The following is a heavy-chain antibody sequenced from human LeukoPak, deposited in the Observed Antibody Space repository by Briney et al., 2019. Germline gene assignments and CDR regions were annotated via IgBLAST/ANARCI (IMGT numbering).Heavy chain of an antibody. D-gene: IGHD1-26*01. J-gene: IGHJ4*02. CDR1: GGSISSGGHY. Sequence: SETLSLTCTVSGGSISSGGHYWGWIRQHPGKGLEWIGYIHSSGNTYYNPSLKSRVAISVDTSKNQFSLKLSSVTAADTAVYYCARGLELPDYWGQGTLVTVSS. V-gene: IGHV4-31*03. CDR2: IHSSGNT. CDR3: ARGLELPDY.